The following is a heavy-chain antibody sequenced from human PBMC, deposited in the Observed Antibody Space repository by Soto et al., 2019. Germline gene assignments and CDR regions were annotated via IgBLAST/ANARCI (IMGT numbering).Heavy chain of an antibody. D-gene: IGHD1-26*01. Sequence: GGSLRLSCAASGFTFSDYYVSWIRQAPGKGLEWVSSISSSSSHSNHADSVKGRFTISRDNARNSLYLQLNSLRAEDTAVFYCARIQRGPDSAFDIWGQGTMVTVSS. V-gene: IGHV3-11*03. J-gene: IGHJ3*02. CDR1: GFTFSDYY. CDR3: ARIQRGPDSAFDI. CDR2: ISSSSSHS.